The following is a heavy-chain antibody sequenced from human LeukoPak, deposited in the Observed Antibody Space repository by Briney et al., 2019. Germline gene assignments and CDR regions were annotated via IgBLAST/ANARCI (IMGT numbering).Heavy chain of an antibody. Sequence: ASVKVSCKASGYTFTGYYMHWVRQAPGQGLEWMGWINPNSGGTNYAQKFQGRVTMTRDTSISTAYMELSRLRSDDTAVYHCARESNSGYDQSGDFDYWGQGTLVTVSS. CDR2: INPNSGGT. J-gene: IGHJ4*02. V-gene: IGHV1-2*02. CDR3: ARESNSGYDQSGDFDY. D-gene: IGHD5-12*01. CDR1: GYTFTGYY.